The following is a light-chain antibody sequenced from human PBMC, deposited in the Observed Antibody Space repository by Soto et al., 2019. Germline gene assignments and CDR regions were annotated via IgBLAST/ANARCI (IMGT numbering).Light chain of an antibody. CDR2: DVS. CDR3: SSYTSSSTLYV. V-gene: IGLV2-14*01. Sequence: QSVLTQPASVSGSPGQSITISCTGTSSDVGGYNCVSWYQQHAGKAPKLIIYDVSNRPSGVSNRFSGSKSGNTTSLTISGLQAEDEADYYCSSYTSSSTLYVFGTGTKLTVL. CDR1: SSDVGGYNC. J-gene: IGLJ1*01.